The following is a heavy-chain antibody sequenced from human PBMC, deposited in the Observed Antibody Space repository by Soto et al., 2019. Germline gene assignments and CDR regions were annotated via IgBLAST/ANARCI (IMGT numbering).Heavy chain of an antibody. CDR1: GFTFSSYA. J-gene: IGHJ6*02. CDR3: AKDWTAAAGTSAYYYYYGMDV. D-gene: IGHD6-13*01. Sequence: GGSLRLSCAASGFTFSSYAMSWVRQAPGKGLEWVSAISGSGGSTYYADSVKGRFTISRGNSKNTLYLQMNSLRAEDTAVYYCAKDWTAAAGTSAYYYYYGMDVWGQGTTVTVSS. V-gene: IGHV3-23*01. CDR2: ISGSGGST.